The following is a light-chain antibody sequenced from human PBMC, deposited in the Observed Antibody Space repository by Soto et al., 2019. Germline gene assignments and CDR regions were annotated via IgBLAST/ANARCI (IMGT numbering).Light chain of an antibody. CDR3: HQYYKWPLT. CDR1: QSAISN. Sequence: EIVMTQSLATLSVYPGERVTLSCRASQSAISNLAWYQQKPGQAPRLLIYDASTRATDIPARFSGSGSGTDFTFTISSLLSEDFAVYYCHQYYKWPLTFGGGTKVDI. V-gene: IGKV3-15*01. J-gene: IGKJ4*01. CDR2: DAS.